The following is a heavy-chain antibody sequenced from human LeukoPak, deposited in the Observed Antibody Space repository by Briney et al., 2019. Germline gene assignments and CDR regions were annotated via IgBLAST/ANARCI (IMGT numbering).Heavy chain of an antibody. D-gene: IGHD6-6*01. CDR2: INHSGST. CDR3: ARGKKRAARTPYYFDY. V-gene: IGHV4-34*01. CDR1: GGSFKAYY. Sequence: PSETLSLTCAVYGGSFKAYYWSWIRQSPGKGLEWIGEINHSGSTNYNPSLKSRVTISVDTSKNQFSLKLSSVTAADTAVYYCARGKKRAARTPYYFDYWGQGTLVTVSS. J-gene: IGHJ4*02.